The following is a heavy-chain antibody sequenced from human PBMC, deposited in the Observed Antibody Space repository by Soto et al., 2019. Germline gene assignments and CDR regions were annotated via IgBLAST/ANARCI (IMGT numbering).Heavy chain of an antibody. V-gene: IGHV1-18*04. D-gene: IGHD2-21*01. CDR2: ISAYNGNT. CDR1: GYTGTSYG. J-gene: IGHJ6*03. CDR3: ANGWDKGGDYASHAYHYDIDV. Sequence: SVRVFFKSSGYTGTSYGISWVRQAPGQGFEWMGWISAYNGNTNYAQKLRGRVTMTTDTSTSTAEMEPGSLRSDDTAVYYCANGWDKGGDYASHAYHYDIDVWGNRTKGTLTS.